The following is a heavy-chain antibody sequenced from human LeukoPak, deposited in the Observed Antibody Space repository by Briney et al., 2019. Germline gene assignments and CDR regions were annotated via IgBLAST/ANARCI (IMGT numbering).Heavy chain of an antibody. V-gene: IGHV3-30-3*01. CDR2: ISYDGSNK. D-gene: IGHD4-23*01. CDR3: AKDLHFNGGNSLGLLFDY. CDR1: GFTFSSYA. J-gene: IGHJ4*02. Sequence: PGGSLRLSCAASGFTFSSYAMHWVRQAPGKGLEWVAVISYDGSNKYYADSVKGRFTISRDNSKNTLYLQMNSLRAEDTAVYYCAKDLHFNGGNSLGLLFDYWGQGTLVTVSS.